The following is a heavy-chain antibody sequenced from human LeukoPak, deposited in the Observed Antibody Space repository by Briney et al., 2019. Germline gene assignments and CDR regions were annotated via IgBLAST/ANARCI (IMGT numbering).Heavy chain of an antibody. V-gene: IGHV3-11*06. CDR3: ARAPSAVAGMLDY. D-gene: IGHD6-19*01. Sequence: GGSLRLSCAASGFSFSDYYMSWIRQAPGKGLEWVSYITSSRSYTNYADSVKGRFTISRDNAKNSLYLQVNSLRAEDTAVYYCARAPSAVAGMLDYWGQGTLVTVSS. CDR1: GFSFSDYY. CDR2: ITSSRSYT. J-gene: IGHJ4*02.